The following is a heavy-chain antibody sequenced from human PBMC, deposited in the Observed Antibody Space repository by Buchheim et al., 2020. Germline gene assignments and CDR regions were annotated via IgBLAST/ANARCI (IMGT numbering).Heavy chain of an antibody. CDR3: ARDGQAIPLDV. Sequence: QVQLVESGGGVVQPGRSLRLSCAASGFTFSSYGMHWVRQAPGKGLEWVAVIWYDGSNKCYADSVKGRFTISRDNSKNTLYLQMNSLRAEDTAVYYCARDGQAIPLDVWGQGTT. CDR2: IWYDGSNK. CDR1: GFTFSSYG. J-gene: IGHJ6*02. V-gene: IGHV3-33*01. D-gene: IGHD2-21*01.